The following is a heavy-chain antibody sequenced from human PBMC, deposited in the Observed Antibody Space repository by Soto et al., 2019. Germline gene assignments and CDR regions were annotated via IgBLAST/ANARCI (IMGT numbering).Heavy chain of an antibody. CDR1: GFTFSSYG. Sequence: QVQLVESGGGVVQPGRSLRLSCAASGFTFSSYGMHWVRQAPGKGLEWVAVIWYDGSNKYYADSVKGRFTISRDNSKNTLYLQMWSLRAEDTAVYYCARDGGFIAVAAGGNLDYWGQGTLVTVSS. CDR2: IWYDGSNK. CDR3: ARDGGFIAVAAGGNLDY. V-gene: IGHV3-33*01. J-gene: IGHJ4*02. D-gene: IGHD6-19*01.